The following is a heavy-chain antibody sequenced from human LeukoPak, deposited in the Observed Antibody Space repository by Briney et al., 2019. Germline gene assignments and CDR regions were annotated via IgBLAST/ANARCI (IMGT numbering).Heavy chain of an antibody. CDR2: LSGSGITT. J-gene: IGHJ4*01. V-gene: IGHV3-23*01. D-gene: IGHD6-19*01. CDR1: GFTFSNSA. Sequence: PGGSLRLSCAASGFTFSNSAMSWVRQAPGKGLEWVSTLSGSGITTYYADSVKGRFTISRDNSKNTLYLQMSNLRAEDSALYYCAKGIYSSGWSYFDYWGHGTLVTVSS. CDR3: AKGIYSSGWSYFDY.